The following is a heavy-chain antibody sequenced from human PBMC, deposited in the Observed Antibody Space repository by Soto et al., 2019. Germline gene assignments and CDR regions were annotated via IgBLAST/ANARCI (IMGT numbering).Heavy chain of an antibody. D-gene: IGHD3-10*01. CDR1: GFTFSSYE. Sequence: EVQLVESGGGLVQPGGSLRLSCAVSGFTFSSYEMTWVRQAPGKGLEWVSYISTSGTTIYYADSVKGRFTISRDNAKNSLFLQMNSLRAEDTAFYYCARFDGASRGYWGQGTLVTVSS. CDR2: ISTSGTTI. CDR3: ARFDGASRGY. J-gene: IGHJ4*02. V-gene: IGHV3-48*03.